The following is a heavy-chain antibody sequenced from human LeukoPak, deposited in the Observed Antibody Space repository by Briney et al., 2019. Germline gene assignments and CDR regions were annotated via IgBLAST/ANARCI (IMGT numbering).Heavy chain of an antibody. J-gene: IGHJ4*02. D-gene: IGHD6-19*01. Sequence: TGGSLTLSCAASGVTFSGSAMHWVRQASGKGLEWVGRIRSKANSYATAYAASVEGRFTISRDDSKNTAYLQMNSLKTEDTAVYYCTSGYSSGWYESGTYYFDYWGQGTLVTVSS. CDR3: TSGYSSGWYESGTYYFDY. V-gene: IGHV3-73*01. CDR2: IRSKANSYAT. CDR1: GVTFSGSA.